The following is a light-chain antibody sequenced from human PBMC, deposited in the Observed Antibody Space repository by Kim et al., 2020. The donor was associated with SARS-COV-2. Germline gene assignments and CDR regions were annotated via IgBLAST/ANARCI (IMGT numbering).Light chain of an antibody. Sequence: QSALTQPASVSGTPGQWITISCTGTSSDVGGYNDVSWYQQNPGKVPKLIIYDITKRPSGVSNRFSGSKSGNTASLTICGLQAEDEADYYCTSYTSSINVVFGGGTQLTVL. CDR1: SSDVGGYND. CDR2: DIT. V-gene: IGLV2-14*01. CDR3: TSYTSSINVV. J-gene: IGLJ2*01.